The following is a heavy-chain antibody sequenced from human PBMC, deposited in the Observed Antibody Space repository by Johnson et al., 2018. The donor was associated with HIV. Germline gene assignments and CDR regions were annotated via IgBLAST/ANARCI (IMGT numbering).Heavy chain of an antibody. CDR3: AKFLLMYEERSGTFDI. Sequence: EVHLVESGGGLVQPGGSLRLSCAASGFTVSSYYMSWVRQAPGKGLDWVSVISGSGGSTYYADSVKGRFTISRDNSKDTLYLQMNSLRAEDTAVYYCAKFLLMYEERSGTFDIWGQGTMVTVSS. D-gene: IGHD2-8*01. V-gene: IGHV3-23*04. CDR1: GFTVSSYY. CDR2: ISGSGGST. J-gene: IGHJ3*02.